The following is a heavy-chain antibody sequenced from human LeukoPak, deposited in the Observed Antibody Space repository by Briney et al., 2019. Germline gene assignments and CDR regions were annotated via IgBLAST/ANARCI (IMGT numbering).Heavy chain of an antibody. D-gene: IGHD6-13*01. Sequence: GGSLRLSCAASGFTYSDYFMSWIRQAPGKGLEWVSYITSSDSSVYYADSVQGRFTISRDNAKNSLYLQMNSLRAEDTAVYYCARRLPIAGGSSHAFNVWGQGTMVTVSS. CDR3: ARRLPIAGGSSHAFNV. V-gene: IGHV3-11*04. CDR2: ITSSDSSV. CDR1: GFTYSDYF. J-gene: IGHJ3*01.